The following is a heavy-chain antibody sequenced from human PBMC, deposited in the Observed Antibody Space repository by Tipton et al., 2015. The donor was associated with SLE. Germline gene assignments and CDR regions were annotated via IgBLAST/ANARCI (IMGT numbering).Heavy chain of an antibody. CDR2: IYHSGST. D-gene: IGHD3-22*01. Sequence: TLSLTCTVSGGSISSHYWSWIRQPPGKGLEWIGSIYHSGSTYYNPSLKSRVTISVDTSKNQFSLKLSSVTAADTAVYYCARDFYDSSGNDYWGQGTLVTVSS. CDR1: GGSISSHY. J-gene: IGHJ4*02. CDR3: ARDFYDSSGNDY. V-gene: IGHV4-59*11.